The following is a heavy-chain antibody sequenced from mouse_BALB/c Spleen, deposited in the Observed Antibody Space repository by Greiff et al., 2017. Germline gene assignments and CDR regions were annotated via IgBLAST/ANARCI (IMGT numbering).Heavy chain of an antibody. J-gene: IGHJ2*01. CDR2: IHPNSGNT. CDR1: GYSFTSSW. Sequence: QVQLQQPGAELVRPGASVKLSCKASGYSFTSSWMHWAKQRPGQGLEWIGEIHPNSGNTNYNEKFKGKATLTVDTSSSTAYVDLSSLTSEDSAVYYCARGGYDYDFDYWGQGTTLTVSS. V-gene: IGHV1S130*01. D-gene: IGHD2-4*01. CDR3: ARGGYDYDFDY.